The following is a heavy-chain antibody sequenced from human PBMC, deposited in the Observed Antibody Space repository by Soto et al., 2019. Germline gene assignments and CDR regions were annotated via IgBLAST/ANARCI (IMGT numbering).Heavy chain of an antibody. V-gene: IGHV4-39*02. CDR1: GGSISNNDYY. J-gene: IGHJ4*02. D-gene: IGHD2-15*01. CDR2: ISYSGTT. CDR3: ARTCSGGSCYVPTSF. Sequence: ASETLSLTCTVSGGSISNNDYYWGWIRQPPGKGLEWIGSISYSGTTYYNPSLNSRVTISVDTSNNRFSLKLSSVTAADTAVYYCARTCSGGSCYVPTSFWGQGTLVTVSS.